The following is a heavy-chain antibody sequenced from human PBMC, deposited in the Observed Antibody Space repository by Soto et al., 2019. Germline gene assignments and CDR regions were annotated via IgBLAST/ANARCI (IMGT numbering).Heavy chain of an antibody. D-gene: IGHD6-19*01. CDR3: ARRTAVRNFDY. CDR2: VSENGDYT. Sequence: EVQLLESGGGLVQPGGSLRLSCAASGFVFSNYGMTWVRQAPGKGLEWVSTVSENGDYTSYADSVKGRFSISRDNSKNTLYEQMNSLRAEDTAVYYCARRTAVRNFDYWGQGTLVTVSS. CDR1: GFVFSNYG. V-gene: IGHV3-23*01. J-gene: IGHJ4*02.